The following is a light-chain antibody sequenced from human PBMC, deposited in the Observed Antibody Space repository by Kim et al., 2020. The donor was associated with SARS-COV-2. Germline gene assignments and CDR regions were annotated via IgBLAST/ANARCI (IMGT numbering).Light chain of an antibody. CDR3: QSYDSSLSGWV. V-gene: IGLV1-40*01. CDR2: GNS. CDR1: SSNIGAGFD. J-gene: IGLJ3*02. Sequence: QSVLTQPPSVSGAPGQRVTISCTGSSSNIGAGFDVHWFQQLPGTAPKLLISGNSNRPSGVPDLFSGSKSATSASLAITGLQAEDEADYYCQSYDSSLSGWVFGGGTQLTVL.